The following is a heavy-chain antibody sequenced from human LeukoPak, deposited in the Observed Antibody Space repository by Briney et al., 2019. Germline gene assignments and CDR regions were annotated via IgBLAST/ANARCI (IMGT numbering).Heavy chain of an antibody. V-gene: IGHV3-23*01. CDR2: ISGSGGST. J-gene: IGHJ4*02. D-gene: IGHD3-16*02. CDR1: GFTFSSYA. CDR3: AKTGGDYVWGSYRSDYYFDY. Sequence: PGGSLRLSCAASGFTFSSYAMSWVRQAPGEGLEWVSAISGSGGSTYYADSVKGRFTISRDNSKNTLYLQMNSLRAEDTAVYYCAKTGGDYVWGSYRSDYYFDYWGQGTLVTVSS.